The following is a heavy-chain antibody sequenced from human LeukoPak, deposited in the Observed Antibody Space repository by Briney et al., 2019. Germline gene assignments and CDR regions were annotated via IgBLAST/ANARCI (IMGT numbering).Heavy chain of an antibody. Sequence: PGGSLRLSCAASGFTFSSYVMNWVRQAPGKGLEWVAVISYDGSNKYSADSAKGRFTISRDNSKNTLYLQMNSLRAEDTAVYYCARHDYGDYGTFDIWGQGTMVTVSS. J-gene: IGHJ3*02. CDR2: ISYDGSNK. CDR3: ARHDYGDYGTFDI. CDR1: GFTFSSYV. V-gene: IGHV3-30-3*01. D-gene: IGHD4-17*01.